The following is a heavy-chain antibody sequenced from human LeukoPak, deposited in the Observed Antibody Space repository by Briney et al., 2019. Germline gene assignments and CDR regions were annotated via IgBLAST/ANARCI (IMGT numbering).Heavy chain of an antibody. D-gene: IGHD3-10*01. Sequence: SQTLSLTCAISGDSVSSNSAACNWIRQSPSRGLEWLGRTYYRSKWYNDYAVSVKSRITINPDTSKNQFSLQLNSVTPEDTAVYYCARDQNYYGSGSYYNGGLYNWFDPWGQGTLVTVSS. CDR1: GDSVSSNSAA. CDR3: ARDQNYYGSGSYYNGGLYNWFDP. CDR2: TYYRSKWYN. V-gene: IGHV6-1*01. J-gene: IGHJ5*02.